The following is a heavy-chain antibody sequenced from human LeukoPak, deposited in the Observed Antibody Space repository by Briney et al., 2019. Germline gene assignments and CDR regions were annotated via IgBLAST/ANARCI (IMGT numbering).Heavy chain of an antibody. Sequence: PGGSLRLSCAASGFTFTSYWMSWVRQAPGKGLEGVANTNQDGSEKNYVDSVKGRFTISRDNAKNSLDLQMNSLRAEDTAVYYCARVAIVADGTAGLFDFWGQGTLVTVSS. CDR1: GFTFTSYW. CDR3: ARVAIVADGTAGLFDF. V-gene: IGHV3-7*03. J-gene: IGHJ4*02. CDR2: TNQDGSEK. D-gene: IGHD6-13*01.